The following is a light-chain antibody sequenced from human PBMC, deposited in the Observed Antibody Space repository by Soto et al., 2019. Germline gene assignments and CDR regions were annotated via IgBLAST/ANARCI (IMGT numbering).Light chain of an antibody. CDR1: QSVSID. CDR2: GAS. Sequence: EIVMTQSAAALPVSPGERVTVSCRASQSVSIDLAWYQQKPGQAPRLLIYGASTRATDIPPSFTGSGSGTEFTLTISSLQSEDIAVYYCQQYNKWPQTFGQGTKVDIK. V-gene: IGKV3-15*01. CDR3: QQYNKWPQT. J-gene: IGKJ1*01.